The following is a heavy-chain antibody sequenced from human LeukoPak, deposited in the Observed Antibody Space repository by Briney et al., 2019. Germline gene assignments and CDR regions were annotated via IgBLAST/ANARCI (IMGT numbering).Heavy chain of an antibody. CDR3: ARDPLGAPGYSFDY. Sequence: GASVKVSCKASGYTFTSYYLHWVRQAPGQGLEWMGIINPSGGSTSYAQKFQGRVTMTRDMSTSTVYMELSSLRSEATAVYYCARDPLGAPGYSFDYWGQGTLVTVSS. V-gene: IGHV1-46*01. CDR2: INPSGGST. D-gene: IGHD1-26*01. J-gene: IGHJ4*02. CDR1: GYTFTSYY.